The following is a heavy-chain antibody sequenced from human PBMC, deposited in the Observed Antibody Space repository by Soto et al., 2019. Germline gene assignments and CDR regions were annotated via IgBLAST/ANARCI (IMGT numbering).Heavy chain of an antibody. CDR2: ISGSGGST. CDR1: GVTLSRND. V-gene: IGHV3-23*01. Sequence: AGGALRVSWGGSGVTLSRNDLSWGRQASGKGLEWVSAISGSGGSTYYADSVKGRFTISRDNSKNTLYLQMNSLRAEDTAVYYCAKLSTTYIVVVPAHWGQGTLVTVSS. J-gene: IGHJ4*02. CDR3: AKLSTTYIVVVPAH. D-gene: IGHD2-2*01.